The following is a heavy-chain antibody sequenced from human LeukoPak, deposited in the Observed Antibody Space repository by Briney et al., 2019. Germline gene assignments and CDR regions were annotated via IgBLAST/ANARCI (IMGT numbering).Heavy chain of an antibody. J-gene: IGHJ4*02. CDR2: TYYSGST. Sequence: SETLSLTCTVSGGSISSYYWSWIRQPPGKGLEWIGYTYYSGSTNYNPSLKSRVTISVDTSKNQFSLKLSSVTAADTAVYYCARVDDSSGYYYTWGQGTLVTVSS. V-gene: IGHV4-59*01. CDR1: GGSISSYY. CDR3: ARVDDSSGYYYT. D-gene: IGHD3-22*01.